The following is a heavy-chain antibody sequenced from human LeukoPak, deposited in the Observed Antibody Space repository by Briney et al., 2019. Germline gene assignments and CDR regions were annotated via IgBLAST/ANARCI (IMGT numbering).Heavy chain of an antibody. CDR3: ARDIIAAAGDVYFDY. D-gene: IGHD6-13*01. V-gene: IGHV1-69*05. J-gene: IGHJ4*02. CDR1: GGTFNSYA. Sequence: SVKVSCKASGGTFNSYAISWVRQAPGQGVEWMGRIIPIFGTANYTQKFQGRVTITTDESTSTAYLELSSLRSEDTAVYYCARDIIAAAGDVYFDYWGQGTLVTVSS. CDR2: IIPIFGTA.